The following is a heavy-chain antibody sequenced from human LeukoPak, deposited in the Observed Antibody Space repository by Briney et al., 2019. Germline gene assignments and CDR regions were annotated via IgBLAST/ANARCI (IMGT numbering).Heavy chain of an antibody. J-gene: IGHJ4*02. Sequence: ASVKVSCKASGYTFTGYYMHWVRQAPGQGLEWMGWINPNSGGTNYARKFQGRVTMTRDTSISTAYMELSRLRSDDTAVYYCARDLTGIAAAGGGYWGQGTLVTVSS. V-gene: IGHV1-2*02. CDR2: INPNSGGT. D-gene: IGHD6-13*01. CDR3: ARDLTGIAAAGGGY. CDR1: GYTFTGYY.